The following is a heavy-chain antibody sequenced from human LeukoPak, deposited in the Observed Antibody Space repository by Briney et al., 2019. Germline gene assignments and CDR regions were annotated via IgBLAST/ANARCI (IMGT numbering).Heavy chain of an antibody. V-gene: IGHV1-2*02. CDR3: ARALYDFWSGLSSD. J-gene: IGHJ4*02. CDR2: INPNSGGT. Sequence: ASVKVSCKASGYTFTGYYMHWVRQAPGQGLEWMGWINPNSGGTNYAQKFQGRVTMTRDTSISTVYMELSRLSSDDTAIYFCARALYDFWSGLSSDWGQGTLVTVSS. CDR1: GYTFTGYY. D-gene: IGHD3-3*01.